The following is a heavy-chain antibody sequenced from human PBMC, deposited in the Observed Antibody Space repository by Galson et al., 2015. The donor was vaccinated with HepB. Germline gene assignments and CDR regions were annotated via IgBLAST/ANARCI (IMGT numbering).Heavy chain of an antibody. CDR3: ARRFYSSGWYDY. D-gene: IGHD6-13*01. CDR1: GYTFTSYW. J-gene: IGHJ4*02. Sequence: QSGAEVTKPGESLRISCRGSGYTFTSYWISWVRQMPGKGLEWMGRIGPSDSYTNYSPSFQGHVTISADKSTATAYLQWSSLKAADTGMYFCARRFYSSGWYDYWGQGTLLTVSS. V-gene: IGHV5-10-1*01. CDR2: IGPSDSYT.